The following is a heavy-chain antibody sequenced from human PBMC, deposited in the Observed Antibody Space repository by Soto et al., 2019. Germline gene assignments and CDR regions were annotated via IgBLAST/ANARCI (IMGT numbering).Heavy chain of an antibody. Sequence: QVQLVQSGAEVKKPGSSVKVSCKASGGTFSSYAISWVRQAPGQGLEWMGGIIPIFGTANYAQKFQGRVTITADESTSTAYMELSSLRSEDTAVYYCASSRGGRYSSSFFPHTQQDYYYGMDVWGQGTTVTVSS. CDR2: IIPIFGTA. J-gene: IGHJ6*02. V-gene: IGHV1-69*01. CDR3: ASSRGGRYSSSFFPHTQQDYYYGMDV. D-gene: IGHD6-13*01. CDR1: GGTFSSYA.